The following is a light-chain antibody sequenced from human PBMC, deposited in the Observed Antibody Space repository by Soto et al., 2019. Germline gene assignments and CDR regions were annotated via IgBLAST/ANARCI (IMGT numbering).Light chain of an antibody. Sequence: EIVMTQSPATLSLSPGERSTLGCMSSQSVSSNLAWYQQKPGQAPRLLIYGASSRATGIPDRFSGSGSGTDFTLTISRLEPEDSAVYYCQQYGSSPPITFGQGTRLEIK. V-gene: IGKV3-20*01. CDR2: GAS. J-gene: IGKJ5*01. CDR3: QQYGSSPPIT. CDR1: QSVSSN.